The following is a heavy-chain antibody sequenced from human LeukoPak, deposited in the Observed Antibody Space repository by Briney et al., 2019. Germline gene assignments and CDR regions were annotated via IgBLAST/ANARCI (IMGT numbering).Heavy chain of an antibody. CDR1: GFTFSSYW. Sequence: AGGSLRLSCAASGFTFSSYWMHWVRQAPGKGLVWVSRINSDGSSTSYADSVKGRFTISRENVKNSLYLQMNSLRVEDTAVYYCARGWNSFWYFDFWGRGTQVTVSS. CDR2: INSDGSST. CDR3: ARGWNSFWYFDF. V-gene: IGHV3-74*01. D-gene: IGHD1-7*01. J-gene: IGHJ2*01.